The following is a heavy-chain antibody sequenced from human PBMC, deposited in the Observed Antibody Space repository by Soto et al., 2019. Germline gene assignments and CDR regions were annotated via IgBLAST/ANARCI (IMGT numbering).Heavy chain of an antibody. CDR2: IDWDDDK. Sequence: GPTLVNPTQTLTLTCTFSGFSLSTSGMCVSWIRQPPGKALEWLARIDWDDDKYYSTSLKTRLTISKDTSKNQVVLTMTNMDPVDTATYYCARIRKYCSGGSCYSGFDYWGQGTLVTVSS. J-gene: IGHJ4*02. V-gene: IGHV2-70*11. CDR1: GFSLSTSGMC. D-gene: IGHD2-15*01. CDR3: ARIRKYCSGGSCYSGFDY.